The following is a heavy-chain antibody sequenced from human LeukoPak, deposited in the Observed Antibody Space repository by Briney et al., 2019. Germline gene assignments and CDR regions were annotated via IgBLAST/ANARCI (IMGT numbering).Heavy chain of an antibody. D-gene: IGHD2-21*02. J-gene: IGHJ4*02. CDR3: ARDVLAYCGGDCPFDY. Sequence: PGGSLRLSCAASGFTFRSYNMNWVRQAPGKGLEWVSSISSSSSYIYYADSVKGRFTISRDNAKNSLYLQMNSLRAEDTAVYYCARDVLAYCGGDCPFDYWGQGTLVTVSS. CDR2: ISSSSSYI. V-gene: IGHV3-21*01. CDR1: GFTFRSYN.